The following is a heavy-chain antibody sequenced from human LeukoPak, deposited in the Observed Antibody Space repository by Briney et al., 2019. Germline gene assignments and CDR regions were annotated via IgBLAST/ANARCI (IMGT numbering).Heavy chain of an antibody. CDR2: IRASDDTT. CDR3: ARGLGIAVGFDY. Sequence: GGSLRLSCEVFGFTFSTSAMSWVRQAPGKGLEWVSGIRASDDTTYYVNSVRGRFTVSRDNSKNTLYLQMNSLRAEDTAVYYCARGLGIAVGFDYWGQGTLVTVSS. V-gene: IGHV3-23*01. D-gene: IGHD6-19*01. CDR1: GFTFSTSA. J-gene: IGHJ4*02.